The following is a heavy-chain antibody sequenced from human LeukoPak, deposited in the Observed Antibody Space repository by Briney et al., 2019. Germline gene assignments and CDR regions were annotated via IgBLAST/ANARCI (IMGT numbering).Heavy chain of an antibody. Sequence: PGGSLRLSCAASGFTFSSYAMSWVRQAPGKGLEWVSGITYIDGSTYYADSVKGRFTISRDNSKNTLYLQMNSLRAEDTAVYYCARDRWELLRSVDYWGQGTLVAVSS. CDR2: ITYIDGST. J-gene: IGHJ4*02. D-gene: IGHD2-15*01. CDR3: ARDRWELLRSVDY. V-gene: IGHV3-23*01. CDR1: GFTFSSYA.